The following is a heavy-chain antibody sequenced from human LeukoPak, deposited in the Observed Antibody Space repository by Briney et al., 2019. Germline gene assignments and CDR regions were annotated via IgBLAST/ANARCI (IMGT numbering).Heavy chain of an antibody. CDR1: GGSISSGGYY. CDR3: ARDKGYHFDY. CDR2: IYYSGST. Sequence: SQTLSLTCTVSGGSISSGGYYWSWIRQHPGKGLEWIGYIYYSGSTYYNPSLKSRVTIPVDTSKNQFSLRLSSVTAADTAVYYCARDKGYHFDYWGQGTLVTVSS. V-gene: IGHV4-31*03. J-gene: IGHJ4*02. D-gene: IGHD6-13*01.